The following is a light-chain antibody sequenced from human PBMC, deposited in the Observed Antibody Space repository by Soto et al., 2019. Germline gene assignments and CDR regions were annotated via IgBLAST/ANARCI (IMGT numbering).Light chain of an antibody. Sequence: DIVMTQSPLSLPVTPGEPASISCRSSQSLLHSNGYNYLDWYLQKPGQSPQLLIYLGSNRASGVPDRFSGSGSGTDFTLKISRLEADDLGVYYCMQALQSWTFGQATKADIK. CDR3: MQALQSWT. J-gene: IGKJ1*01. CDR1: QSLLHSNGYNY. V-gene: IGKV2-28*01. CDR2: LGS.